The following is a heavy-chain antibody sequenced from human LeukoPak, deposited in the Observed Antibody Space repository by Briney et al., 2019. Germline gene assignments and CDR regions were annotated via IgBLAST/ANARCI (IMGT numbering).Heavy chain of an antibody. CDR3: ARGVGPVPAAGLFDY. J-gene: IGHJ4*02. CDR2: INPGGGST. CDR1: GYTFTSYD. V-gene: IGHV1-46*01. Sequence: ASVKVSCKASGYTFTSYDMHWVRQAPGQGLEWMGIINPGGGSTTYAQKFQGRLTMTRDTSTSTVYMELSSLTSEDTAVYYCARGVGPVPAAGLFDYWGQGTLVTVSS. D-gene: IGHD2-2*01.